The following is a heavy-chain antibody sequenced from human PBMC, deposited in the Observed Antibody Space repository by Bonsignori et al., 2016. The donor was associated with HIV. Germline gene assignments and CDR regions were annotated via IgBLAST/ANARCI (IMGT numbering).Heavy chain of an antibody. CDR2: IYHSGST. Sequence: WIRQPPGKGLEWIGSIYHSGSTYYNPSLKSRVTISVDTSKNQFSLKLSSVTAAGTAVYYCARRGTGGAFDIWGQGTMVTVSS. D-gene: IGHD1-14*01. J-gene: IGHJ3*02. CDR3: ARRGTGGAFDI. V-gene: IGHV4-38-2*01.